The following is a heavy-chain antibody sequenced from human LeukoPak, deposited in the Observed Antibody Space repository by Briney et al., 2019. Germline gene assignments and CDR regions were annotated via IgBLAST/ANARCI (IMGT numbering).Heavy chain of an antibody. J-gene: IGHJ4*02. CDR1: GFTFSSYA. D-gene: IGHD3-10*01. Sequence: GGSLRLSCAASGFTFSSYAMSWVRQAPGKGLEWVSYISSSDRTIYNAESVKGRFTISRDNAKNSLYLQMNSLRAEDTAVYYCARAPTYGSGSSFDYWGQGTLVTVSS. CDR3: ARAPTYGSGSSFDY. CDR2: ISSSDRTI. V-gene: IGHV3-48*04.